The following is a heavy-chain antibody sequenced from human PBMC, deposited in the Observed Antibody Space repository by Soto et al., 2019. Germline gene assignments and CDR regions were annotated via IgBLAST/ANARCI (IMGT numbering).Heavy chain of an antibody. CDR2: IYHRGTT. J-gene: IGHJ4*02. CDR3: TRGDASVSGDLY. V-gene: IGHV4-4*02. D-gene: IGHD6-19*01. CDR1: GESITTSNW. Sequence: QVHLQESGPGRVKYSETLSLTCTVSGESITTSNWWSWVRQPPGGGLEWIGEIYHRGTTNYNPSLKRRATISLDKSNNQFFLKVKSVTAADTARSYCTRGDASVSGDLYWGQGILVAVSS.